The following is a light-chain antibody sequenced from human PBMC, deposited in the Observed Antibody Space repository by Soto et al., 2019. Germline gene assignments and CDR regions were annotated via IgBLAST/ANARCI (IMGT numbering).Light chain of an antibody. V-gene: IGLV2-18*02. J-gene: IGLJ2*01. Sequence: QSALTQPPSVSASPGQSVTISCTGTSSDVGSYNRVSWYQQPPGTAPKLMIYEVSNRPSGVPDRFSGSKSGNTASLTISGLQAEDEADYYCSSYTCSSTVVFGGGTKLTVL. CDR3: SSYTCSSTVV. CDR2: EVS. CDR1: SSDVGSYNR.